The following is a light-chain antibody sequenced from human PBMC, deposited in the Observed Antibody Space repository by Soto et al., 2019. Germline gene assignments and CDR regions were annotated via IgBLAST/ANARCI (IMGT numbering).Light chain of an antibody. J-gene: IGKJ1*01. Sequence: ETVMTQSPVTLSVSPGDTATLSFMASQRVSSHLAWYQQKPGQPPRLLIYAASTRATGIAGRFSGSGSETEFTLIIRSLQSEDSALYYCHQYNNWPWTFGQGTKVDIK. CDR3: HQYNNWPWT. CDR2: AAS. V-gene: IGKV3-15*01. CDR1: QRVSSH.